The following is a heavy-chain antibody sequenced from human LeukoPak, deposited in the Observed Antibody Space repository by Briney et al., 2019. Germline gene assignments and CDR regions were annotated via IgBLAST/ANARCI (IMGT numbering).Heavy chain of an antibody. V-gene: IGHV4-4*02. Sequence: SETLSLSCTVSNGPITTTKTWSWVRQPPGRGLEGIGEISHTGSTNYNPSFNSRVTMSVDKSKSQFSLNLNSVTAADTALYYCASSSLVVVVTYSFDIWGRGTVVTVSS. D-gene: IGHD2-21*01. J-gene: IGHJ3*02. CDR3: ASSSLVVVVTYSFDI. CDR2: ISHTGST. CDR1: NGPITTTKT.